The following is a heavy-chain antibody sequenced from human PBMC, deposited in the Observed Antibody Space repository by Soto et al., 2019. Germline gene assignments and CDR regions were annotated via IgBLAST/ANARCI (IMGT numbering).Heavy chain of an antibody. CDR3: ARDRPIVVPAAIDYYYYYMDV. CDR1: GFTVSSNY. V-gene: IGHV3-66*01. Sequence: ESGGGLVQPGGSLRLSCAASGFTVSSNYMSWVRQAPGKGLEWVSVIYSGGSTYYADSVKGRFTISRDNSKNTLYLQMNSLRAEDTAVYYCARDRPIVVPAAIDYYYYYMDVWGKGTTVTVSS. CDR2: IYSGGST. J-gene: IGHJ6*03. D-gene: IGHD2-2*01.